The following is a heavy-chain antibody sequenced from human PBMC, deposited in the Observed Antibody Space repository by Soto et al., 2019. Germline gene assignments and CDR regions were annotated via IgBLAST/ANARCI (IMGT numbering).Heavy chain of an antibody. J-gene: IGHJ4*02. CDR2: IYYSGST. CDR3: ARNRVGATALGY. V-gene: IGHV4-59*01. Sequence: SETLSLTCTVSGGSISSYYWSWIRQPPGKGLEWIGYIYYSGSTNYNPSLKSQVTISVDTSKNQFSLKLSSVTAADTAVYYCARNRVGATALGYWGQGTLVTVSS. D-gene: IGHD1-26*01. CDR1: GGSISSYY.